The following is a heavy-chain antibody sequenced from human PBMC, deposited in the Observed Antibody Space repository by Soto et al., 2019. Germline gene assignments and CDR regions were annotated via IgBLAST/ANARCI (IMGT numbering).Heavy chain of an antibody. CDR1: GFTFSDYY. CDR3: PRDSRDSIAYYSGY. J-gene: IGHJ4*02. Sequence: GGSLRLSCAASGFTFSDYYMSWIRQAPGKGLEWVSYISSSSSYTNYADSVKGRFTISRDNAKNSLYLQMNSLRAEDTAVYYCPRDSRDSIAYYSGYWGQVHLVTAS. CDR2: ISSSSSYT. D-gene: IGHD3-22*01. V-gene: IGHV3-11*05.